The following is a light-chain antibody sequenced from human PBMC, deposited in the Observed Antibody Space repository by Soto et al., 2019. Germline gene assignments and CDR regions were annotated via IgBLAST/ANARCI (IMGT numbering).Light chain of an antibody. CDR3: QQSYTTPWT. CDR1: QTVLYSSNNKNY. J-gene: IGKJ1*01. Sequence: DIVMTQSPDSLAVSLGERATINCKSSQTVLYSSNNKNYLAWYQQKPGQPPKLLIYWASTRESGVPDRFSGSGSGTDFTLTISSLQPEDVAFYYCQQSYTTPWTFGQGTKVEIK. CDR2: WAS. V-gene: IGKV4-1*01.